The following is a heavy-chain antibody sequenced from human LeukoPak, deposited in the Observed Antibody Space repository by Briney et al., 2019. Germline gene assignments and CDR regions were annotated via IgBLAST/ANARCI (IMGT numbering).Heavy chain of an antibody. CDR2: IKQDGSEK. Sequence: PGGSLRLSCAASGFTFSSYWMSWVRQAPGKGLEWVANIKQDGSEKYYVDSVKGRFTISRDNAKNSLYMQMNSPRAEDTAVYYCARXFYSGPNWFDPWGQGTLVTVSS. CDR3: ARXFYSGPNWFDP. D-gene: IGHD2/OR15-2a*01. CDR1: GFTFSSYW. V-gene: IGHV3-7*01. J-gene: IGHJ5*02.